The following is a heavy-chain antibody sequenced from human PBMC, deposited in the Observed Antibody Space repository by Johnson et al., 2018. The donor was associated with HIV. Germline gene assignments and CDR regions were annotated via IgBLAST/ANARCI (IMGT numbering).Heavy chain of an antibody. CDR2: ISFDGSNK. D-gene: IGHD1-14*01. V-gene: IGHV3-30*04. CDR3: AKIRTSGTGDAFDI. J-gene: IGHJ3*02. CDR1: GFTLSSYP. Sequence: VQLVESGGGVVQPGRSLRLSCAASGFTLSSYPMHWVRQAPGKGLEWVAVISFDGSNKYYADSVKGRFTISRDNSKNTLYLQMNSLRAEDTAVYYCAKIRTSGTGDAFDIWGQGTMVTVSS.